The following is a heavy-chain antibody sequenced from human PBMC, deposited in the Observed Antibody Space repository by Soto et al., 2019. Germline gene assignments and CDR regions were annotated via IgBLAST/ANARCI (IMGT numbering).Heavy chain of an antibody. D-gene: IGHD6-19*01. CDR2: VVVGSGNT. CDR1: GFTFTSSA. Sequence: GASVKVSCKASGFTFTSSAVQWVRQARGQRLEWIGWVVVGSGNTNYAQKFQERVTITRDMSTSTAYMELSSLRSEDTAVYYCAVLGRRWSTHQWLVRNAFHIWG. CDR3: AVLGRRWSTHQWLVRNAFHI. V-gene: IGHV1-58*01. J-gene: IGHJ3*02.